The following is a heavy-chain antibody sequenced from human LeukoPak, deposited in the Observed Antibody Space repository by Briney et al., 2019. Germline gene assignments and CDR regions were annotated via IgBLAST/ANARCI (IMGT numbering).Heavy chain of an antibody. V-gene: IGHV4-31*03. CDR3: ARGHRPGPRRYYYGMDV. D-gene: IGHD6-6*01. CDR2: IYYSGST. J-gene: IGHJ6*02. Sequence: PSETLSLTCTVSGGSISSGGYYWSWIRQHPGKGLEWIGYIYYSGSTYYNPSLKSRVTISVDTSKNQFSLKLSSVTAADTAVYYCARGHRPGPRRYYYGMDVWGQGTTVTVSS. CDR1: GGSISSGGYY.